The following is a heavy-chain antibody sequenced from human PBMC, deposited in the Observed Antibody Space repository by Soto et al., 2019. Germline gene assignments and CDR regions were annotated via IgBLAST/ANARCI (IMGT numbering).Heavy chain of an antibody. CDR3: ARGTLPVATHYYYYYGMDV. Sequence: GGSLRLSCAASGFTFSSYSMNWVRQAPGKGLEWVSSISSSSSYIYYADSVKGRFTISRDNAKNSLYLQMNSLRAEDTAVYYCARGTLPVATHYYYYYGMDVWGQGTTVTVSS. CDR2: ISSSSSYI. CDR1: GFTFSSYS. D-gene: IGHD5-12*01. J-gene: IGHJ6*02. V-gene: IGHV3-21*01.